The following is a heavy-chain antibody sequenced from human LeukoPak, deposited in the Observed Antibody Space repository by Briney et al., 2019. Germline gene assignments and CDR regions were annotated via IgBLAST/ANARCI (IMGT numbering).Heavy chain of an antibody. CDR1: GFTFGSYA. CDR3: ARDGTPGGYSYGYPDY. Sequence: GGSLRLSCAASGFTFGSYAMSWVRQAPWKGLEWVSVIYSGGSTYYADSVKGRSTISRDNSKNTLYLQMNSLRAEDTAVYYCARDGTPGGYSYGYPDYWGQGTLVTVSS. V-gene: IGHV3-66*01. CDR2: IYSGGST. D-gene: IGHD5-18*01. J-gene: IGHJ4*02.